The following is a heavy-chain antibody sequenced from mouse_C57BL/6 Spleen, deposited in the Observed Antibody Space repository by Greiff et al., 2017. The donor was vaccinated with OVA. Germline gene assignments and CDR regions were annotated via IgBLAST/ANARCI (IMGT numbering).Heavy chain of an antibody. J-gene: IGHJ2*01. CDR1: GFTFTDYY. V-gene: IGHV7-3*01. D-gene: IGHD2-5*01. Sequence: EVHLVESGGGLVQPGGSLGPSFSASGFTFTDYYMSWVRQPPGKALEWLGFIRNKANGYTTEYSASVKGRFTISRDNSQSILYLQMNALRAEDSATYYCARYISNYYFDYWGQGTTLTVSS. CDR2: IRNKANGYTT. CDR3: ARYISNYYFDY.